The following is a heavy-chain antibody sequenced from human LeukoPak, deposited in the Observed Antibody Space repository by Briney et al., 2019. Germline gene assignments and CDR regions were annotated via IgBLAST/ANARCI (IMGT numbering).Heavy chain of an antibody. CDR1: GYTFTGYY. D-gene: IGHD3-10*01. CDR2: VNPNSGGS. V-gene: IGHV1-2*02. CDR3: ARSRTGSGFLFDY. J-gene: IGHJ4*02. Sequence: ASVKVSFKSSGYTFTGYYMHWVRQAPGQGLEWMGWVNPNSGGSNYAQNFQGKVTMTRDTSISTVYMELSRLRSDDTAVYYCARSRTGSGFLFDYWGQGTLVTVSS.